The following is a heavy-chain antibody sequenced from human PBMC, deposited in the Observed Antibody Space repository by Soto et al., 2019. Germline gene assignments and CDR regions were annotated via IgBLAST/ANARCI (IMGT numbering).Heavy chain of an antibody. CDR3: ACKVGSSGWYPVGY. J-gene: IGHJ4*02. Sequence: EVQLLESGGGLVQPGGSLRLSCAASGFTVSSSYMSWVRQAPGKGLEWLSTIYAGGNTYYADSVKGRFTISRDNSKNTLDLQMNSLSAEDTAVYYCACKVGSSGWYPVGYWGQGTLVTVSS. V-gene: IGHV3-66*01. CDR2: IYAGGNT. CDR1: GFTVSSSY. D-gene: IGHD6-19*01.